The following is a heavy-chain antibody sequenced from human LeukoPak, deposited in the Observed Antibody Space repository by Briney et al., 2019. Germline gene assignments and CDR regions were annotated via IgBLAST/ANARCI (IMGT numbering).Heavy chain of an antibody. Sequence: PGGSLRLSCAASGFTFSSYSMKWVRQAPGKGLEWVSSISSSSSYIYYADSVKGRFTISRDNAKNSLYLQMKSLRAEDTAVYYCARDSVGNNDYVWGSYRYHETFDYWGQGTLVTVSS. D-gene: IGHD3-16*02. CDR2: ISSSSSYI. J-gene: IGHJ4*02. V-gene: IGHV3-21*01. CDR3: ARDSVGNNDYVWGSYRYHETFDY. CDR1: GFTFSSYS.